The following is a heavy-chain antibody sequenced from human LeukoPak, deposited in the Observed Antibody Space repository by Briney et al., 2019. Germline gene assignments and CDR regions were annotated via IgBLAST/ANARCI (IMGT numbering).Heavy chain of an antibody. D-gene: IGHD4/OR15-4a*01. J-gene: IGHJ6*03. Sequence: GGSLRLSCAASGYTFSSYAMSWVRQAPGKGLEWVSAISGSGGSTYYADSVKGRFTISRDNSKNTLYLQMNSLRAEDTAVYYCARPNYAYYYYYYMDVWGKGTTVTVSS. CDR3: ARPNYAYYYYYYMDV. V-gene: IGHV3-23*01. CDR2: ISGSGGST. CDR1: GYTFSSYA.